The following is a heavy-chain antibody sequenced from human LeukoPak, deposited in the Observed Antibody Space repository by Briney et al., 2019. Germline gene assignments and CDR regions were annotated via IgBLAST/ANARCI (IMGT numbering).Heavy chain of an antibody. CDR2: ISSTRSHI. CDR3: ARASSGSYSPFDY. Sequence: GGSLRLSCAASGFTFSSYAVSWVRQAPGKGLEWVSSISSTRSHIYYADSVKGRFTISRDNAENSLYLQMDSPRAEDTAVYYCARASSGSYSPFDYWGQGTLVPVSS. CDR1: GFTFSSYA. J-gene: IGHJ4*02. V-gene: IGHV3-21*01. D-gene: IGHD3-10*01.